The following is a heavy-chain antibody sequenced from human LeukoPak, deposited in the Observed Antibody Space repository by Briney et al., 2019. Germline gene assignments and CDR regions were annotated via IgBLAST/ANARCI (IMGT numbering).Heavy chain of an antibody. CDR2: INHSGST. D-gene: IGHD5-18*01. V-gene: IGHV4-34*01. CDR3: ARERGGYSYGLIYYYYYMDV. CDR1: GGSFSGYY. Sequence: SETLSLTCAVYGGSFSGYYWSWIRQPPGKGLEWIGEINHSGSTNYNPYLKSGDTISVDTSKNQFSLKLSSVTAADTAVYYCARERGGYSYGLIYYYYYMDVWGKGTTVTVSS. J-gene: IGHJ6*03.